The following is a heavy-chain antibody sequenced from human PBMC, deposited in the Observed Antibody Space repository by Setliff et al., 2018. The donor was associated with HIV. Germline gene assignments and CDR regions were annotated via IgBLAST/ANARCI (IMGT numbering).Heavy chain of an antibody. D-gene: IGHD7-27*01. J-gene: IGHJ3*02. Sequence: SVKVSCKASGDTFSSYAISWVRQAPGQGLEWMGVIIPMFRSANYAQNFQGRVTITADESTSTAYMELSSLRSEDTAVYYCARIPTGGAFDIWGQGTVVTVSS. CDR2: IIPMFRSA. CDR1: GDTFSSYA. CDR3: ARIPTGGAFDI. V-gene: IGHV1-69*13.